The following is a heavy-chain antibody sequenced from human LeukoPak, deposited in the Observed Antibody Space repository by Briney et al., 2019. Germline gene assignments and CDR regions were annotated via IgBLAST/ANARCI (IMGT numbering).Heavy chain of an antibody. CDR2: TIPIFGTA. J-gene: IGHJ6*03. V-gene: IGHV1-69*13. D-gene: IGHD1-1*01. CDR1: GGTFSSYA. CDR3: ARNPNANYYYYMDV. Sequence: SVKVSCKASGGTFSSYAISWVRQAPGQGLEWMGGTIPIFGTANYAQKFQGRVTITADESTSTAYMELSSLRSEDTAVYYCARNPNANYYYYMDVWGKGTTVTISS.